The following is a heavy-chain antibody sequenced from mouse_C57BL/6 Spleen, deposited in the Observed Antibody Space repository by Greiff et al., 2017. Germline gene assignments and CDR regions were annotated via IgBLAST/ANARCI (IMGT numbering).Heavy chain of an antibody. Sequence: VQLQQSGPELVKPGDSVKISCKASGYSFTGYFLNWVMQSHGKSLEWIGRINPYNGDTFYNQKFKGKATLTVDKSSSTAHMELRSLTSEDSAVYYCARSGMGYYGNAMDYWGQGTSVTVSS. V-gene: IGHV1-20*01. CDR1: GYSFTGYF. J-gene: IGHJ4*01. CDR3: ARSGMGYYGNAMDY. D-gene: IGHD2-1*01. CDR2: INPYNGDT.